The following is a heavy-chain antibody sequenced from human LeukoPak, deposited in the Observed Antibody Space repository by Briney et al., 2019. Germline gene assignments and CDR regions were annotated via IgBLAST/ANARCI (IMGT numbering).Heavy chain of an antibody. V-gene: IGHV3-9*01. CDR3: AKDNTAMVSSEFDY. CDR2: ISWNSGSI. D-gene: IGHD5-18*01. CDR1: GFTFDDYA. J-gene: IGHJ4*02. Sequence: GRSLRLSCAASGFTFDDYAMHWVRQAPGKGLEWVSGISWNSGSIGYADSVKGRFTISRDNAKNSLYLQMNSLRAEDTALYYCAKDNTAMVSSEFDYWGQGTLVTVSS.